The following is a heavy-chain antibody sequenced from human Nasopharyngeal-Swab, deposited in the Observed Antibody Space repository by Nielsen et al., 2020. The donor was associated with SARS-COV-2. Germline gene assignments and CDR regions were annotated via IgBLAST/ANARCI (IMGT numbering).Heavy chain of an antibody. D-gene: IGHD6-19*01. V-gene: IGHV1-2*04. CDR3: ARDRRDSSGTHNWFDP. J-gene: IGHJ5*02. CDR2: INPNSGGT. CDR1: GYTFTGYY. Sequence: ASVKVPCKASGYTFTGYYMHWVRQAPGQGQEWMGWINPNSGGTNYAQKFQGWVTMTRDTSISTAYMELSRLRSDDTAVYYCARDRRDSSGTHNWFDPWGQGTLVTVSS.